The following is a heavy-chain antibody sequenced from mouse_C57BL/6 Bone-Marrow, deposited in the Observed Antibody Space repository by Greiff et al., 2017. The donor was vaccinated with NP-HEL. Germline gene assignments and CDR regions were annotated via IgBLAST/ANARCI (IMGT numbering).Heavy chain of an antibody. D-gene: IGHD1-1*01. V-gene: IGHV1-5*01. CDR3: TRTITTVVAPYAMDY. CDR2: IYPGNSDT. CDR1: GYTFTSYW. J-gene: IGHJ4*01. Sequence: EVQRVESGTVLARPGASVKMSCKTSGYTFTSYWMHWVKQRPGQGLEWIGAIYPGNSDTSYNQKFKGKAKLTAVTSASTAYMELSSLTNEDSAVYYCTRTITTVVAPYAMDYWGQGTSVTVSS.